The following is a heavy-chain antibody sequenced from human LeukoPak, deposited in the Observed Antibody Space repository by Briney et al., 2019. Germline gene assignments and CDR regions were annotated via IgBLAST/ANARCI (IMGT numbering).Heavy chain of an antibody. V-gene: IGHV3-20*04. CDR3: ARVKGNGYRNSIDY. J-gene: IGHJ4*02. CDR1: GFTFDDYA. D-gene: IGHD3-3*01. Sequence: GGSLRLSCAASGFTFDDYAMNWVRQTPGKGLEWVSGINWNGGSTYYRDSVKGRFTISRDNAKNSLYLQMNSLRAEDTALYYCARVKGNGYRNSIDYWGQGTLVTVSS. CDR2: INWNGGST.